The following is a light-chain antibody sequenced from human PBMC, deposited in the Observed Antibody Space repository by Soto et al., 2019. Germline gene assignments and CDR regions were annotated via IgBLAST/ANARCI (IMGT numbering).Light chain of an antibody. Sequence: EIVLTQSPGTLSLSPGERATLSCRASQSVSSNYLAWYQQKPGQAPRLLIYGASTRATGIPDRFSGSGSGTDFTLTIRRVEPEDFAVYYCQQYGSSPFTFGPGTKVDIK. J-gene: IGKJ3*01. CDR1: QSVSSNY. CDR2: GAS. V-gene: IGKV3-20*01. CDR3: QQYGSSPFT.